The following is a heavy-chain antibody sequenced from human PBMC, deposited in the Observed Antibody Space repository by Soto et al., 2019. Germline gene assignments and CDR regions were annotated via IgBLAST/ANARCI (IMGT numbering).Heavy chain of an antibody. D-gene: IGHD2-8*01. Sequence: QVQLVQSGDEVKKPGASVKVSCKASGYSLVNYGIAWVRQAPGQGLEWMGWISPYTGNTHSASKVQGRLTMTPDTSTSTAYMDLGSLTSDDTAVYYCVMVDNYVTPTPQDVWGQGTTVTASS. CDR2: ISPYTGNT. CDR3: VMVDNYVTPTPQDV. J-gene: IGHJ6*02. V-gene: IGHV1-18*01. CDR1: GYSLVNYG.